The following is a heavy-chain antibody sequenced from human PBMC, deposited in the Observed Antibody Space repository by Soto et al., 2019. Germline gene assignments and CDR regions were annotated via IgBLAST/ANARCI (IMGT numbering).Heavy chain of an antibody. V-gene: IGHV3-7*01. CDR1: GFTFSSYW. CDR2: IKQDGSEK. D-gene: IGHD6-6*01. CDR3: AEGIAARPVNYYYYYYMDV. J-gene: IGHJ6*03. Sequence: GGSLRLSCAASGFTFSSYWMSWVRQAPGKGLEWVANIKQDGSEKYYVDSVKGRFTISRDNAKNSLYLQMNSLRAEDTAVYYCAEGIAARPVNYYYYYYMDVWGKGTTVTVSS.